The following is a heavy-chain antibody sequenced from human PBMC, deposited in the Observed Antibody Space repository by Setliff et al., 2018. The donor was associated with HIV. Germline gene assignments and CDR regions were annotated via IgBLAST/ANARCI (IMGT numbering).Heavy chain of an antibody. CDR2: INPDSGDT. V-gene: IGHV1-2*02. J-gene: IGHJ3*02. D-gene: IGHD3-22*01. Sequence: GASVKVSCKTSGYTFTGYFIHWVRQATGQGLEWMGWINPDSGDTNYAQKFQGRLTMTRDTSINTAYMDLSRLRSDNTAVYYCATLDQDFHSSAFDTFDIWGQGTMVTVSS. CDR3: ATLDQDFHSSAFDTFDI. CDR1: GYTFTGYF.